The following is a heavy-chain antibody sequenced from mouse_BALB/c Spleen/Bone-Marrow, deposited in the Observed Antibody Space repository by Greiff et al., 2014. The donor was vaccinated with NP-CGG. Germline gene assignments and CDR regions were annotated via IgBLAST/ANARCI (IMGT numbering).Heavy chain of an antibody. CDR3: GRPYGFGGWFSY. Sequence: EVMLVESGGDLVKPGGSLKLSCAASGFTFSSYGMSWVRQTPDKRLEWVATISSGGSYTYYPDSVKGRFTISRDNAKNTLYLQNRRLEAGDQGKDFRGRPYGFGGWFSYLGQGTLVTVSA. CDR1: GFTFSSYG. V-gene: IGHV5-6*01. J-gene: IGHJ3*01. CDR2: ISSGGSYT. D-gene: IGHD2-2*01.